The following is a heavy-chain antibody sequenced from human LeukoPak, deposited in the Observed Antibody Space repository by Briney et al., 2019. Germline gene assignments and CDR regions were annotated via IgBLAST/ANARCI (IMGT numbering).Heavy chain of an antibody. CDR2: ISSSSYI. D-gene: IGHD6-13*01. CDR3: ARDLSSSWYPRQDWFDP. J-gene: IGHJ5*02. Sequence: GGSLRLSCAASGFTFSSYSMNWVRQAPGKGVEWVSSISSSSYIYYADSVKGRFTISRDNAKNSLYLQMNSLRAEDTAVYYCARDLSSSWYPRQDWFDPWGQGTLVTVSS. CDR1: GFTFSSYS. V-gene: IGHV3-21*01.